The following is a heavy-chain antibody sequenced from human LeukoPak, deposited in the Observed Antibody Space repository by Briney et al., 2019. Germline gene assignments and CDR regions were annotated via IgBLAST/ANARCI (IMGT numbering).Heavy chain of an antibody. CDR1: GFTFSSYG. CDR2: IRYDGSNK. V-gene: IGHV3-30*02. D-gene: IGHD2-2*01. CDR3: AKDYYCSSTSCGIDY. J-gene: IGHJ4*02. Sequence: GSLRLSCAASGFTFSSYGMHWVRQAPGKGLEWVAFIRYDGSNKYYADSVKGRFTISRDNSKNTLYLQMNSLRAEDTAVYYCAKDYYCSSTSCGIDYWGQGTLVTVSS.